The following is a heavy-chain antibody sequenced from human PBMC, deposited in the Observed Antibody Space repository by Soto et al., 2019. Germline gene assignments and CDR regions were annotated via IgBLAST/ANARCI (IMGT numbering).Heavy chain of an antibody. D-gene: IGHD4-17*01. V-gene: IGHV3-48*03. Sequence: AGGSLRLSCAASGFSFSLYEMNWVRQAPGKGLEWVSYISSSGSTKYYADSVKGRFTISRDNAKNSVYLQMNSLRAEDTAVYSCARDGYGDPYFYYAMDVWGQGTTVTVSS. CDR1: GFSFSLYE. CDR3: ARDGYGDPYFYYAMDV. J-gene: IGHJ6*02. CDR2: ISSSGSTK.